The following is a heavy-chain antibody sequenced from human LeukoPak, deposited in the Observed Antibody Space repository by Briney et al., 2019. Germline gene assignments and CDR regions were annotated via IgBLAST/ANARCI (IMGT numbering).Heavy chain of an antibody. CDR1: GFTFYTYA. CDR3: AKDEGYDPIYYLES. V-gene: IGHV3-23*01. CDR2: FDAGGGNT. D-gene: IGHD5-12*01. Sequence: GGSLRLSCAASGFTFYTYAMTWVRQAPGKGLEWVSAFDAGGGNTYYADSVKGRFTISRDNSKNTVYLQMNSLSAEDTAVYYCAKDEGYDPIYYLESWGQGTLVTVSS. J-gene: IGHJ4*02.